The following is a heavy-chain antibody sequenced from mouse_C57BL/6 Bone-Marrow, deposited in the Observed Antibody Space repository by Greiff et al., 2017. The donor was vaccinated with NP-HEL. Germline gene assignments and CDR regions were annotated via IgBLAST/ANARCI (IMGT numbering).Heavy chain of an antibody. CDR2: ISSGGSYT. V-gene: IGHV5-6*01. J-gene: IGHJ2*01. D-gene: IGHD2-5*01. CDR3: ARHYYSNYFDY. CDR1: GFTFSSYG. Sequence: EVKVVESGGDLVKPGGSLKLSCAASGFTFSSYGMSWVRQTPDKRLEWVATISSGGSYTYYPDSVKGRFTISRDNAKNTLYLQMSSLKSKDTAMYYCARHYYSNYFDYWGQGTTLTVSS.